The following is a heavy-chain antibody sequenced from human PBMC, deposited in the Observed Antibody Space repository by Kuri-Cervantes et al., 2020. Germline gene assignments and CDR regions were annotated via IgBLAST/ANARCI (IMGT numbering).Heavy chain of an antibody. CDR3: ARGRDTAMVLWYYYYYGMDV. J-gene: IGHJ6*02. Sequence: ASVKVSYRASGYTFTGYYMHWVRQAPGQGLEWMGWINAGNGNTKYSQKFQGRVTMTRNTSISTAYMELSSLRSEDTAVCYCARGRDTAMVLWYYYYYGMDVWGQGTTVTVSS. CDR1: GYTFTGYY. V-gene: IGHV1-8*02. CDR2: INAGNGNT. D-gene: IGHD5-18*01.